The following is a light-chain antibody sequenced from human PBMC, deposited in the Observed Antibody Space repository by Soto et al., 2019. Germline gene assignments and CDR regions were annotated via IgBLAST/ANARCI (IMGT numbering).Light chain of an antibody. V-gene: IGKV3D-15*01. Sequence: EIVMTQSPATLSVSPGDRATLSCRASQSVSSNLAWYQQKPGQAPRLLIYGASSRATGIPDRFSGSGSGTEFTLPITSLQSEDLAIYYCQQYYNWRTFGQGTKV. CDR1: QSVSSN. CDR2: GAS. J-gene: IGKJ1*01. CDR3: QQYYNWRT.